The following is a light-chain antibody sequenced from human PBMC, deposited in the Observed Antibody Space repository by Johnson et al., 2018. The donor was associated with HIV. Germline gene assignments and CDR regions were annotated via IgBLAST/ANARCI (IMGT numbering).Light chain of an antibody. CDR2: DNN. J-gene: IGLJ1*01. CDR1: SSNIGNNY. Sequence: QSVLTQPPSVSAAPGQKVTISCSGSSSNIGNNYVSWYQQLPGTAPKLLIYDNNKRPSGIPDRFSGSKSGTSATLGITGLQTGDEADYYCGTWNSSLSGGPYVFGTGIKVTAL. V-gene: IGLV1-51*01. CDR3: GTWNSSLSGGPYV.